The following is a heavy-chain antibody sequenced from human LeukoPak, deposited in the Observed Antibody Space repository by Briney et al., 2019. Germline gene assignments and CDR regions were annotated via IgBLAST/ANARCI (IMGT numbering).Heavy chain of an antibody. Sequence: SVKVSCKASGYTFTSYAISWVRQAPGQGLEWMGGIIPIFGTANYAQKFQGRVTITADESTSTAYMELSSLRSEDTAVYYCARDGRPQVIITSPSWYFDLWGRGTLVTVSS. CDR3: ARDGRPQVIITSPSWYFDL. CDR1: GYTFTSYA. V-gene: IGHV1-69*13. D-gene: IGHD3-22*01. CDR2: IIPIFGTA. J-gene: IGHJ2*01.